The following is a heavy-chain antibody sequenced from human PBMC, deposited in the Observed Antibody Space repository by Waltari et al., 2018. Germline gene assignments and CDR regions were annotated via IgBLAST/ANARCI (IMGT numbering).Heavy chain of an antibody. CDR2: ISSSSSTI. V-gene: IGHV3-48*01. Sequence: EVQLVESGGGLVQPGGSLRLSCAASGFTFSSYSMTWVRQAPGKGLEWVSYISSSSSTIYYADSVKGRFTISRDNAKNSLYLQMNSLRAEDTAVYYCARVVEGAVDYWGQGTLVTVSS. D-gene: IGHD3-16*01. J-gene: IGHJ4*02. CDR1: GFTFSSYS. CDR3: ARVVEGAVDY.